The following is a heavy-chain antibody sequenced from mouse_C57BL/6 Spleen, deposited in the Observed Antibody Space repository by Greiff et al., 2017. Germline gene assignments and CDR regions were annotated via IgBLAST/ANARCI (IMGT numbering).Heavy chain of an antibody. J-gene: IGHJ4*01. V-gene: IGHV7-3*01. CDR2: IRNKANGYTT. D-gene: IGHD2-14*01. CDR1: GFTFTDYY. Sequence: EVKVVESGGGLVQPGGSLSLSCAASGFTFTDYYMSWVRQPPGKALEWLGFIRNKANGYTTEYSASVKGRFTISRDNSQSILYLQMNALRAEDSATDYCARYTGRVRGAMDYWGQGTSVTVSS. CDR3: ARYTGRVRGAMDY.